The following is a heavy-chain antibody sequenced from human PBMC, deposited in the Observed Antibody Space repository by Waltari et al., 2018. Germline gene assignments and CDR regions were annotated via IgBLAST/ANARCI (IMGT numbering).Heavy chain of an antibody. J-gene: IGHJ5*02. V-gene: IGHV4-39*07. Sequence: QLQLQESGPGLVKPSETLSLTCTVSGGSISSSSYYWRWIRQPPGKGLEWIGSIYYSGSTYYNPSLKSRVTISVDTSKNQFSLKLSSVTAADTAVYYCARAFTIFGVVIIGWFDPWGQGTLVTVSS. D-gene: IGHD3-3*01. CDR1: GGSISSSSYY. CDR3: ARAFTIFGVVIIGWFDP. CDR2: IYYSGST.